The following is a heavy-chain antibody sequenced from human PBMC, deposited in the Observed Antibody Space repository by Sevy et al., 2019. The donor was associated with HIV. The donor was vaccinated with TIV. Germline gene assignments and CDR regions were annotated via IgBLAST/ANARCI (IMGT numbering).Heavy chain of an antibody. Sequence: SETLSLTCTVFGGSISAYYWSWIRQPPGKGLEYIGYIYYTGSTNYNPSLKSRVTISVNTSKNQFALRLTSVTAADTAIDYCAGAPHVGSGDDYVNWFDPWGQGTLVTVSS. V-gene: IGHV4-59*01. J-gene: IGHJ5*02. CDR3: AGAPHVGSGDDYVNWFDP. CDR1: GGSISAYY. CDR2: IYYTGST. D-gene: IGHD5-12*01.